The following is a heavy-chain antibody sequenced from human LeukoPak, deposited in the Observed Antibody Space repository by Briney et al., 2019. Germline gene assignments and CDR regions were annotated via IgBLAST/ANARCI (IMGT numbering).Heavy chain of an antibody. V-gene: IGHV4-31*03. CDR3: ARGLTDNYYYYGMDG. CDR2: IYYSGST. Sequence: PSETLSLTCTVSGCSISSGGYYWSWIRQHPGKGLEWIGYIYYSGSTYYNPSLKSRVTISVDTSKNQFSRKLSSVTAADTAVYYCARGLTDNYYYYGMDGWGKGTTVTVSS. D-gene: IGHD3-9*01. CDR1: GCSISSGGYY. J-gene: IGHJ6*04.